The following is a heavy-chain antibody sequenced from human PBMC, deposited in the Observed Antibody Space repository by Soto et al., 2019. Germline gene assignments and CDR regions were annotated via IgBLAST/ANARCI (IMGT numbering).Heavy chain of an antibody. Sequence: SETLSLTCAVYGGSFSGYYWSWIRQPPGKGLEWIGEINHSGSTNYNPSLKSRVTISVDTSKNQFSLKLSSVTAADTAVYYCASYMAVAGMDDAFDIWGQGKMVTVS. D-gene: IGHD6-19*01. V-gene: IGHV4-34*01. CDR2: INHSGST. J-gene: IGHJ3*02. CDR3: ASYMAVAGMDDAFDI. CDR1: GGSFSGYY.